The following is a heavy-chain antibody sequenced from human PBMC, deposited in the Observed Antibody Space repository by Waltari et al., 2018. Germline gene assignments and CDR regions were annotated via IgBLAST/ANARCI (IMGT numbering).Heavy chain of an antibody. D-gene: IGHD3-16*01. J-gene: IGHJ5*02. CDR3: ARVEIGGDFDP. CDR1: GFNFSSYE. Sequence: EVQLVESGGGLVQPGGSLRLSCAASGFNFSSYEMNWFRQAPGKGLEWVSYISSSGSTIYYADSVKGRFTISRDNAKNSLYLQMNSLRAEDTAVYYCARVEIGGDFDPWGQGTLVTVSS. V-gene: IGHV3-48*03. CDR2: ISSSGSTI.